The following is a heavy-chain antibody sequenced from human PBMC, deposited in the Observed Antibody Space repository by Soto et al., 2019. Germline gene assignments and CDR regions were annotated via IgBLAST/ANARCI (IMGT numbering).Heavy chain of an antibody. D-gene: IGHD5-12*01. CDR1: ATSFSSFV. CDR2: IVPLIGSA. Sequence: QVQLVQSGAEVKKPGSSVKVSCKASATSFSSFVISWVRQAPGQGLEWMGGIVPLIGSANYAQKFQGRVTITADESTSTAYMDMSSLRSEDTATYYCARVFGDSGFDVGGTPIDYWGQGTLVIVSS. V-gene: IGHV1-69*01. CDR3: ARVFGDSGFDVGGTPIDY. J-gene: IGHJ4*02.